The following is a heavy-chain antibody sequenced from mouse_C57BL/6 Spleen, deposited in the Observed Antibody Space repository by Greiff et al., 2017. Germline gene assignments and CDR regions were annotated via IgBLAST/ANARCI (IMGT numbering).Heavy chain of an antibody. J-gene: IGHJ1*03. Sequence: DVQLVESGGGLVKPGGSLKLSCAASGFTFSSYAMSWVRQTPEKRLEWVATISDGGSYTYYPDNVKGRFTISRDNAKNNLYLQMSHLKSEDTAMYYCARDADYDAWYFDVWGTGTTVTVSS. CDR2: ISDGGSYT. CDR1: GFTFSSYA. D-gene: IGHD2-4*01. CDR3: ARDADYDAWYFDV. V-gene: IGHV5-4*01.